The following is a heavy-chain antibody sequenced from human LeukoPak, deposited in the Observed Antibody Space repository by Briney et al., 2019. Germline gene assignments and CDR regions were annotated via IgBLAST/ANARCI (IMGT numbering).Heavy chain of an antibody. CDR2: ISGSGGST. CDR1: GFTFSSYA. V-gene: IGHV3-23*01. CDR3: ARGVELTGYSDY. J-gene: IGHJ4*02. Sequence: GGSLRLSCAASGFTFSSYAMSWVRQAPGKGLEWVSAISGSGGSTYYADSVKGRFTISRDNSKNTLYLQMNSLRAEDTAVYYCARGVELTGYSDYWGRGTLVTVSS. D-gene: IGHD3-9*01.